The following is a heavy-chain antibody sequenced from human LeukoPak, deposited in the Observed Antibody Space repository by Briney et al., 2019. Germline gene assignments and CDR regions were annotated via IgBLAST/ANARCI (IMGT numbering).Heavy chain of an antibody. CDR1: GGSFSGYY. CDR2: INHSGST. Sequence: SETLSLTCAVYGGSFSGYYWSWIRQHPGKGLEWIGEINHSGSTNYNPSLKSRVTISVDTSKNQFSLKLSSVTAADTAVYYCARDQQGNFDYWGQGTLVTVSS. J-gene: IGHJ4*02. V-gene: IGHV4-34*01. D-gene: IGHD7-27*01. CDR3: ARDQQGNFDY.